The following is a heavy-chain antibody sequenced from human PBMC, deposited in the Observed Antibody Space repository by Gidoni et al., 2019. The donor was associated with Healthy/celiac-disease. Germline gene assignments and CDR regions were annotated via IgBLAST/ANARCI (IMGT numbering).Heavy chain of an antibody. J-gene: IGHJ4*02. V-gene: IGHV3-49*03. Sequence: EVQLVESGGGLVQPGRSLRLSCIASGFTCGDYAMSWFRQAPGKGLEWVVFIRSKAYGGTTEYAASVKGRFTISRDDSKSIAYLQMNSLKTEDTAVYYCTREFHYGDYESDYWGQGTLVTVSS. D-gene: IGHD4-17*01. CDR1: GFTCGDYA. CDR2: IRSKAYGGTT. CDR3: TREFHYGDYESDY.